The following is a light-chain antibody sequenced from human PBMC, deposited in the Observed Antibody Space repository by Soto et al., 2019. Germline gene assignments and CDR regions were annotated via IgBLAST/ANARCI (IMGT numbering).Light chain of an antibody. J-gene: IGKJ5*01. CDR3: QQSFSPLPIT. CDR2: TAS. V-gene: IGKV1-39*01. CDR1: QNIFNY. Sequence: DIQMSQSPSSLSASVGDRVTVTCRASQNIFNYVNWYQQKPGKAPKLLIFTASSLRSGVPSRFSGSGSGTNFTLTINTLQSEDFATYYCQQSFSPLPITFGQGTRVEIK.